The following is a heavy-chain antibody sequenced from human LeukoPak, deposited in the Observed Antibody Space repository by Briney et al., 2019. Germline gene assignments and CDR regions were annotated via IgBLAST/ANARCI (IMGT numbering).Heavy chain of an antibody. CDR2: IKQDGSEK. V-gene: IGHV3-7*01. CDR3: ANGDGFDY. J-gene: IGHJ4*02. CDR1: GFTFSTCW. D-gene: IGHD5-24*01. Sequence: GGSLRLSCATSGFTFSTCWMSWVRQAPGKGLEWVANIKQDGSEKYYVDSVKGRFTISRDNAKNSLYLQMNSLRAEDTVVYYCANGDGFDYWGQGTLVTVSS.